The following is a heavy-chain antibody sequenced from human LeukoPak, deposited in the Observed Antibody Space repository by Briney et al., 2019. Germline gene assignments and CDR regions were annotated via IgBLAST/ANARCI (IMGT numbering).Heavy chain of an antibody. Sequence: GASVKVSCKVSGYTLTELSMHWVRQAPGKGLEWMGGFDPEDGETIYAQKFQGRVTMTRDTSISTAYMELSRLRSDDTAVYYCARSCSGGSCYDAFDIWDQGTMVTVSS. J-gene: IGHJ3*02. CDR3: ARSCSGGSCYDAFDI. CDR2: FDPEDGET. V-gene: IGHV1-24*01. CDR1: GYTLTELS. D-gene: IGHD2-15*01.